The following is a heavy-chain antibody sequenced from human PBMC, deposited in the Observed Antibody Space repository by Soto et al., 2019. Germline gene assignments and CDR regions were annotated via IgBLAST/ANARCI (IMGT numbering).Heavy chain of an antibody. J-gene: IGHJ4*02. CDR1: GGSISSGGYY. CDR2: IYYSGST. CDR3: AREFSRGHLDY. Sequence: PSETLSLTCTVSGGSISSGGYYWTWIRQHPGKGLEWIGYIYYSGSTYYNPSLKSRVAISVDTSKNQFSLKLSSVTAAYTAVYYCAREFSRGHLDYWGQGTLVTVSS. D-gene: IGHD3-10*01. V-gene: IGHV4-31*02.